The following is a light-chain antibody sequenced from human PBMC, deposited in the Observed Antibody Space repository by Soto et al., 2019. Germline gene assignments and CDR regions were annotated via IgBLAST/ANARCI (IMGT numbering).Light chain of an antibody. CDR2: KAS. V-gene: IGKV1-5*03. Sequence: DSQRSQSTDTLCGAVGARVTISCRASQTISSWLAWYQQKPGKAPKLLIYKASTLKSGVPSRFSGSGSGTEFTLPLCRLQSEDAAVNDGPPCNKWPRTFGLGTKVDIK. J-gene: IGKJ1*01. CDR1: QTISSW. CDR3: PPCNKWPRT.